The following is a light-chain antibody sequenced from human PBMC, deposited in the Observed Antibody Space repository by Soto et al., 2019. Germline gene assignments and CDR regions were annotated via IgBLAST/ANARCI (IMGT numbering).Light chain of an antibody. V-gene: IGKV1-5*01. CDR3: QQYNSYPWT. Sequence: DIQMTQSPYTLSASAGDRVTITCRASQSISSWLAWYQQKPGKAPKLLIYDASSLESGVPSRFSGSGSGTEFTLSISSLQPDDFATYYCQQYNSYPWTFGQGTKVEIK. CDR1: QSISSW. CDR2: DAS. J-gene: IGKJ1*01.